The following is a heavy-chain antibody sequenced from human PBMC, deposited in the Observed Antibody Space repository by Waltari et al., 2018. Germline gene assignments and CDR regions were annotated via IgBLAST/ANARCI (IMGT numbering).Heavy chain of an antibody. Sequence: EVQLLESGGGLVQPGGSLRLSCAASGFTFSSYAMSWVRQAPGKGLEWVSAISGSGGSTYYADSVKGRFTISRDNSKNTLYLQMNSLRAEDTAVYYCAGSHSGSLSAFDIWGQGTMVTVSS. CDR3: AGSHSGSLSAFDI. J-gene: IGHJ3*02. V-gene: IGHV3-23*01. CDR2: ISGSGGST. CDR1: GFTFSSYA. D-gene: IGHD1-26*01.